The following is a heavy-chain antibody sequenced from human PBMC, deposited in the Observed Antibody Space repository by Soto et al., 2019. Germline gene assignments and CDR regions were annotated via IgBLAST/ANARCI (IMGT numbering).Heavy chain of an antibody. CDR3: ARAPSGSYSEFDY. CDR2: ITYDGSNQ. Sequence: QVQLVESGGGVVQPGRSLRLSCAASGFIFSSYTMHWVRQAPGKGLEWVAVITYDGSNQYYADSVKGRFTISRDNSRNMLFLQMNSLRPDDTAVYYCARAPSGSYSEFDYWGQGTLVTVSS. J-gene: IGHJ4*02. V-gene: IGHV3-30-3*01. CDR1: GFIFSSYT. D-gene: IGHD1-26*01.